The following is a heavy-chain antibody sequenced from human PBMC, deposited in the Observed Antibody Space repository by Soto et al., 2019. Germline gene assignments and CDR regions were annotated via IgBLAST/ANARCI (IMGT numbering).Heavy chain of an antibody. CDR1: GYTFTGYY. J-gene: IGHJ3*02. CDR2: INPNSGGT. V-gene: IGHV1-2*04. Sequence: ASVKVSCKASGYTFTGYYMHWVRQAPGQGLEWMGWINPNSGGTNYAQKFQGWVTMTRDTSISTAYMELSRLRSDDTAVYYCARWRATVQLERLAAVDIWGQGTMLTV. D-gene: IGHD1-1*01. CDR3: ARWRATVQLERLAAVDI.